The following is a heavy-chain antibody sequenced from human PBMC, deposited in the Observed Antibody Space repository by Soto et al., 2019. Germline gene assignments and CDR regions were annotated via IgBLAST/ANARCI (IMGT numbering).Heavy chain of an antibody. CDR3: ARLSLVATKDAFDI. CDR2: IYPGDSDT. V-gene: IGHV5-51*01. Sequence: GESLKIPCKGSGYSFTSYWIGWVRQMPGKGLEWMGIIYPGDSDTRYSPSFQGQVTNSADKSISTAYLQWSSLKASDTDMYYCARLSLVATKDAFDIWGQGTMVTVSS. D-gene: IGHD5-12*01. J-gene: IGHJ3*02. CDR1: GYSFTSYW.